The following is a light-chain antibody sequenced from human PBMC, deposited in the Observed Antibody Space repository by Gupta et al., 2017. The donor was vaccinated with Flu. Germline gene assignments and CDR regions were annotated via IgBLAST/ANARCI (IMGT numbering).Light chain of an antibody. CDR3: QQSSDWPRT. CDR1: QGVSSY. Sequence: EIVSTQPPAILSLSPGERATLSCRASQGVSSYLAWYQQKPGQPPRLLIYDASNRATGLPARFSGTWSGTDFTLTISSLEPEDFAVYYCQQSSDWPRTFGQGTRVEIK. J-gene: IGKJ1*01. V-gene: IGKV3-11*01. CDR2: DAS.